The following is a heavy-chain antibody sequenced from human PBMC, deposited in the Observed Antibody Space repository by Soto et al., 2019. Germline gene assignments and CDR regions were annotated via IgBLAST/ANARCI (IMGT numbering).Heavy chain of an antibody. J-gene: IGHJ3*02. CDR1: GFTFDDYG. CDR2: ITWNSGSV. D-gene: IGHD5-12*01. CDR3: AKDNRGYDNDAFNI. V-gene: IGHV3-9*03. Sequence: EVQLVESGGGLVQPGRSLRLSCVASGFTFDDYGLHWVRQTPEKGLEWVSSITWNSGSVFYADSVKGRFTISRDNAKNSLYLQMNGLRVEDMALYYCAKDNRGYDNDAFNIWGQGTMVTVSS.